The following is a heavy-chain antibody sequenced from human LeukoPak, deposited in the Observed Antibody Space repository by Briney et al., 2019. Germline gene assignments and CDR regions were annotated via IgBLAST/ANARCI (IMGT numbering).Heavy chain of an antibody. CDR3: AKPGQQLAPFDY. D-gene: IGHD6-13*01. CDR1: GFTFSIYA. CDR2: ISGSGGSA. Sequence: GGSLRLSCAASGFTFSIYAMSWVRQAPGKGLEWVAVISGSGGSADYADSVKGRFTISRDNSKNTLYLQMNSLRAEDTAVYHCAKPGQQLAPFDYWGQGTLVTVSP. V-gene: IGHV3-23*01. J-gene: IGHJ4*02.